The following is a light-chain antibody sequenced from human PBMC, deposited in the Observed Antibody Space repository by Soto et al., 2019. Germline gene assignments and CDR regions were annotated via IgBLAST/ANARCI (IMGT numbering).Light chain of an antibody. Sequence: VRNQTPDSLAVSLGEWATVSCKSSHSVLYSSNNKNYLAWYQQKPGKIPNLLIYAASTLQAGVPSRFSGSGSGTDFTLTISSLQPEDVAAYYCQKYNSAPLTFGGGTKVAIK. CDR2: AAS. J-gene: IGKJ4*01. CDR3: QKYNSAPLT. CDR1: HSVLYSSNNKNY. V-gene: IGKV4-1*01.